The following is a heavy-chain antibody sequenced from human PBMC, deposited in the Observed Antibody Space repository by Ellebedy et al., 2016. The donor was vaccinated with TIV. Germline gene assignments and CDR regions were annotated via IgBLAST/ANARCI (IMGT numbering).Heavy chain of an antibody. CDR1: GYTFTSYA. Sequence: AASVKVSCKASGYTFTSYAMHWVRQAPGQRLEWMGWINVGNGNTKYSQKLQGRVTMTTDTSTNTAYMELRSLRSDDTAVYYCAREDRIVVGPAAIVSDYWGQGTLVTVSS. D-gene: IGHD2-2*01. CDR3: AREDRIVVGPAAIVSDY. J-gene: IGHJ4*02. V-gene: IGHV1-3*01. CDR2: INVGNGNT.